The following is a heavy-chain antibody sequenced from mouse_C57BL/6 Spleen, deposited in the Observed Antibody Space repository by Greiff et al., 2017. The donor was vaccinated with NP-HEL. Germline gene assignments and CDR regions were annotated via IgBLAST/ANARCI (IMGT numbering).Heavy chain of an antibody. CDR2: IHPNSGST. D-gene: IGHD2-3*01. CDR1: GYTFTSYW. Sequence: QVQLQQPGAELVKPGASVKLSCKASGYTFTSYWMHWVKQRPGQGLEWIGMIHPNSGSTNYNEKFKSKATLTVDKSSSTAYMQLSSLTSEDSEVYYCARRGDYYDGYAMDYWGQGTSVTVSS. V-gene: IGHV1-64*01. J-gene: IGHJ4*01. CDR3: ARRGDYYDGYAMDY.